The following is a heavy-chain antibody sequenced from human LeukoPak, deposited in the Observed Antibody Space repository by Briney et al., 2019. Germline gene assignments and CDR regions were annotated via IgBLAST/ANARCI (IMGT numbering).Heavy chain of an antibody. CDR1: GFTFITYG. V-gene: IGHV3-23*01. Sequence: GGSLRLSCVASGFTFITYGMTWVRQAPGKGLEWVSTISASGGSTHHADSVKGRFTISRDNSKNTLYLQMNSLRAEDTAVYYCAREQYYYDSSVYRASDIWGQGTMVTVSS. J-gene: IGHJ3*02. D-gene: IGHD3-22*01. CDR3: AREQYYYDSSVYRASDI. CDR2: ISASGGST.